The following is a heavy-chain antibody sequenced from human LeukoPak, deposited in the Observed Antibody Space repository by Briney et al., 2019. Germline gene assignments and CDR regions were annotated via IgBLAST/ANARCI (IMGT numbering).Heavy chain of an antibody. D-gene: IGHD3-3*01. CDR3: ARRLRDFRSGEAFDY. V-gene: IGHV3-7*01. J-gene: IGHJ4*02. CDR2: IKQDGSAK. Sequence: GGSLRLSCAASGFTFSDYFLTWLRQAPGKGLEWVANIKQDGSAKYYVGSVKGRFTISRDNAKNSVDLQMNSLRVEDTGVYYCARRLRDFRSGEAFDYWGQGTLVTVSS. CDR1: GFTFSDYF.